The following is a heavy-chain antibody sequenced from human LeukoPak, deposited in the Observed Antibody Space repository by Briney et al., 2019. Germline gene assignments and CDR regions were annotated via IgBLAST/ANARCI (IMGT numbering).Heavy chain of an antibody. Sequence: ASVKVSCKASGYTFTSYGISWVRQAPGQGREGMGWISAYNGNTNYAQKLQGRVTMTTDTSTSTAYMELRSLRSDDTAVYYCARDRKWELLVDAFDIWGQGTMVTVSS. CDR3: ARDRKWELLVDAFDI. V-gene: IGHV1-18*01. CDR1: GYTFTSYG. J-gene: IGHJ3*02. CDR2: ISAYNGNT. D-gene: IGHD1-26*01.